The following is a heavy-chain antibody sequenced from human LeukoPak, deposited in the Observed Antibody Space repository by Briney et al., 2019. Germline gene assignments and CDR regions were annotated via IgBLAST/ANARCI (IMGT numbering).Heavy chain of an antibody. Sequence: SETLSLTCAVSGGSISSSNWWSWVRQPPGKGLEWIGEIYHSGSTNYNPSLKSRVTISVGKSKNQFSLKLSSVTAADTAVYYCARDAAYPYCSSTSCYENWFDPWGQGTLVTVSS. CDR3: ARDAAYPYCSSTSCYENWFDP. D-gene: IGHD2-2*01. CDR1: GGSISSSNW. V-gene: IGHV4-4*02. J-gene: IGHJ5*02. CDR2: IYHSGST.